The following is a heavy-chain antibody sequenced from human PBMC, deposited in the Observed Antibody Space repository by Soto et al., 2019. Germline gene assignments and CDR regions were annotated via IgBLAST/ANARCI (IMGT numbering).Heavy chain of an antibody. Sequence: QVQLQESGPGLVKPSETLSLTCTVSGGSMTGYFWTWIRQSAGKGLEWIGHVYNSGNTDYHPSLASRITMAVDTSKREFSLKVKSVTAADTAVYYCARTHWVSGTEYWGQGTLVTVFS. D-gene: IGHD6-19*01. CDR1: GGSMTGYF. CDR2: VYNSGNT. J-gene: IGHJ4*02. V-gene: IGHV4-4*07. CDR3: ARTHWVSGTEY.